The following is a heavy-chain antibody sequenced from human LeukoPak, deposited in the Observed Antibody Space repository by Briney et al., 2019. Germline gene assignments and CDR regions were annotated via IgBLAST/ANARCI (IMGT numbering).Heavy chain of an antibody. Sequence: GGSLRLSCAASGFTFSSYAMSWVRQAPGKGLEWVSAISGSGGSTYYADSVKGRFTISRDNSKNTLYLQMNSLRAEDTAVYYCAKGRYCSGGSCYSDWFDPWGQGTLVTVSS. J-gene: IGHJ5*02. CDR2: ISGSGGST. CDR1: GFTFSSYA. V-gene: IGHV3-23*01. CDR3: AKGRYCSGGSCYSDWFDP. D-gene: IGHD2-15*01.